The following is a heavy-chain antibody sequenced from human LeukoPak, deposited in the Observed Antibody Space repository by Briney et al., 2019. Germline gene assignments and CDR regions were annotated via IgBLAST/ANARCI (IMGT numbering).Heavy chain of an antibody. CDR1: GGSISSYY. CDR3: ARNYDPDY. CDR2: INHSGST. Sequence: SETLSLTCTVSGGSISSYYWSWIRQPPGKGLEWIGEINHSGSTNYNPSLKSRVTISVDTSKNQFSLKLSSVTAADTAVYYCARNYDPDYWGQGTLVTVSS. J-gene: IGHJ4*02. V-gene: IGHV4-34*01. D-gene: IGHD3-3*01.